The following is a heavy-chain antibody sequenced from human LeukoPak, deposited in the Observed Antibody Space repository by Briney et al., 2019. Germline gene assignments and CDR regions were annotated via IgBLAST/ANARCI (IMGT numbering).Heavy chain of an antibody. V-gene: IGHV3-23*01. J-gene: IGHJ5*02. D-gene: IGHD2-8*02. CDR1: GFTFSSYS. CDR2: ISGSGGST. CDR3: AKQLLVEPATGGSAP. Sequence: GGSLRLSCAASGFTFSSYSMNWVRQAPGKGLEWVSAISGSGGSTYYADSVKGRFTISRDDSKNTLYLQMNSLRAEDTAVYYCAKQLLVEPATGGSAPGGKGPWVTVSS.